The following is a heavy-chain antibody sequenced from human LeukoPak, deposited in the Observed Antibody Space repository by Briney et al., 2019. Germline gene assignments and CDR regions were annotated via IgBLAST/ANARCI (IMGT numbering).Heavy chain of an antibody. J-gene: IGHJ4*02. CDR2: INPNSGGT. CDR3: ARVGRGYSGYDLSY. V-gene: IGHV1-2*02. Sequence: GPSLKVSCKASGYTFTGYYIHWVRQAPEQGLDWMGWINPNSGGTNYAQKFQGRVTMTRDTSISTAYMELSRLRSDDTAVYYCARVGRGYSGYDLSYWGQGTLVTVSS. D-gene: IGHD5-12*01. CDR1: GYTFTGYY.